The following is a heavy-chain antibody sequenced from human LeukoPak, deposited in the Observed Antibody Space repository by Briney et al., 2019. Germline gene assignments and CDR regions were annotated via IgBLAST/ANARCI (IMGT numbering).Heavy chain of an antibody. D-gene: IGHD3-22*01. CDR1: GYTLTELS. V-gene: IGHV1-24*01. CDR2: FDPEDGEA. Sequence: GASVKVSCKVSGYTLTELSMHWVRQAPGKGLEWMGGFDPEDGEAIYAQKFQGRVTMTEDTSTDTAYMELSSLRSEDTAVYYCATDKMPSGYYTYWGQGTLVTVSS. J-gene: IGHJ4*02. CDR3: ATDKMPSGYYTY.